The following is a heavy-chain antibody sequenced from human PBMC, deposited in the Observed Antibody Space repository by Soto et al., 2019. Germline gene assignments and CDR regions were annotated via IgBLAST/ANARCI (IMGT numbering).Heavy chain of an antibody. V-gene: IGHV4-61*01. CDR3: ARGGVDYYDSSGYYFSPYYFDY. Sequence: PSETLSLTCTVSGGSVSSGSYYWSWIRQPPGKGLAWIGYIYYSGSTNYNPSLKSRVTISVDTSKNQFSLKLSSVTAADTAVYYCARGGVDYYDSSGYYFSPYYFDYWGQGTLVTVSS. J-gene: IGHJ4*02. CDR1: GGSVSSGSYY. D-gene: IGHD3-22*01. CDR2: IYYSGST.